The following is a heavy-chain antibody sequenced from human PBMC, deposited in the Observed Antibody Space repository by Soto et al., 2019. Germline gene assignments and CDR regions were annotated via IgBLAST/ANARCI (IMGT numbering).Heavy chain of an antibody. CDR3: ATTGRPSKTRYYYMDV. J-gene: IGHJ6*03. CDR1: GFTFSSYG. D-gene: IGHD1-1*01. V-gene: IGHV3-33*01. CDR2: IWYDGSNK. Sequence: QVQLVESGGGVVQPGRSLRLSCAASGFTFSSYGMHWVRQAPGKGLEWVAVIWYDGSNKYYADSVKGRFTISRDNSKNTLYLQMNSLRAEDTAVYYCATTGRPSKTRYYYMDVWGKGTTVTVSS.